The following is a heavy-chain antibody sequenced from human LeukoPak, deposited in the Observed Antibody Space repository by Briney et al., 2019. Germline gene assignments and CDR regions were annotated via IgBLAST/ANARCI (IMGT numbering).Heavy chain of an antibody. CDR3: ARAGYSYGFHGGYFDY. CDR1: GGSISSSNW. J-gene: IGHJ4*02. CDR2: IYHRGST. Sequence: SETLSLTCAVSGGSISSSNWWSWVRQPPGKGLEGIGEIYHRGSTNYNPSLKSRVTISVDKSKNQFSLKLSSVTAADTAVYYCARAGYSYGFHGGYFDYWGEGTLVSVSS. D-gene: IGHD5-18*01. V-gene: IGHV4-4*02.